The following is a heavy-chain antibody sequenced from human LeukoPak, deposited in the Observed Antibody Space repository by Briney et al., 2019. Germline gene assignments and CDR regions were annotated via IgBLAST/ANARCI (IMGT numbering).Heavy chain of an antibody. Sequence: PGGSLRLSCAASGFTFSSYAMHWVRQAPGKGLEWVAIISYDGSNKYYADSVKGRFTISRDNSKNTLYLQMNSLRAEDTAVYYCARDRLPYYYDSSGCLQHWGQGTLVTVSS. CDR2: ISYDGSNK. J-gene: IGHJ1*01. D-gene: IGHD3-22*01. V-gene: IGHV3-30-3*01. CDR3: ARDRLPYYYDSSGCLQH. CDR1: GFTFSSYA.